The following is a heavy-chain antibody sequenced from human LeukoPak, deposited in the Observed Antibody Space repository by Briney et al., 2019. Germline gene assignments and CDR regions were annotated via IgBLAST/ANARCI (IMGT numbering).Heavy chain of an antibody. CDR1: GGTFSSYA. V-gene: IGHV1-69*01. CDR2: IIPIFGTA. J-gene: IGHJ4*02. Sequence: ASVKVSCKASGGTFSSYAISWVRQAPGQGLERMGGIIPIFGTANYAQKFQGRVTITADESTSTAYMELSSLRSEDTAVYYCATGSHRMGYFDYWGQGTLVTVSS. D-gene: IGHD1-26*01. CDR3: ATGSHRMGYFDY.